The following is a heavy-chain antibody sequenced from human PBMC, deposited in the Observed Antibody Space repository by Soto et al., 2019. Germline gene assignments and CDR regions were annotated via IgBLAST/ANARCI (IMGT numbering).Heavy chain of an antibody. J-gene: IGHJ6*02. CDR2: ISGSGGST. Sequence: PGGSLRLSCSASGFTFSSYAMSWVRQAPGKGLEWVSAISGSGGSTYYADSVKGRFTISRDNSKNTLYLQMNSLRAEDTAVYYCAKDRSADYDSSGYYIYYYYYGMDVWGQGTTVTVSS. D-gene: IGHD3-22*01. V-gene: IGHV3-23*01. CDR3: AKDRSADYDSSGYYIYYYYYGMDV. CDR1: GFTFSSYA.